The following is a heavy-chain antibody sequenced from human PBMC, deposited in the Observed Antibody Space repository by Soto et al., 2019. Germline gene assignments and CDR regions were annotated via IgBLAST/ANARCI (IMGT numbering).Heavy chain of an antibody. J-gene: IGHJ4*02. V-gene: IGHV3-33*01. CDR1: GFTFSSYG. CDR2: IWYDGSNK. CDR3: ARYSGSYSSTEYYFDY. Sequence: QVQLVESGGGVVQPGRSLRLSCAASGFTFSSYGMHWVRQAPGKGLEWVAVIWYDGSNKYYADSVKGRFTISRDNSKNTLYLQMNSLRAEDTAVYYCARYSGSYSSTEYYFDYWGQGTLVTVSS. D-gene: IGHD1-26*01.